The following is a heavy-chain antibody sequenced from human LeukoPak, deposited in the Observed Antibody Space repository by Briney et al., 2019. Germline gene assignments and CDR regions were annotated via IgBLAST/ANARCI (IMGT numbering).Heavy chain of an antibody. CDR1: GGSFSGYY. CDR3: AGKGASGAFDI. CDR2: INHSGST. V-gene: IGHV4-34*01. D-gene: IGHD4/OR15-4a*01. J-gene: IGHJ3*02. Sequence: KPSETLSLTCAVYGGSFSGYYWSWIRQPPGKGLEWIGKINHSGSTNYNPSLKSRVTISVDTSKNQFSLKLSSVTAADTAVYYCAGKGASGAFDIWGQGTMVTVSS.